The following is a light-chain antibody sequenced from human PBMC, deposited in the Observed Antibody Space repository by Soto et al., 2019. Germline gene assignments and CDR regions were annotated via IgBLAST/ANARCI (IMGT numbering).Light chain of an antibody. Sequence: DIQMTQSPPSLSASVGDRVTITCRASQSISSYLNWYQHKPGTAPKLLIYAASTLQSGVPSRFSGSGSGTDFALTISSLQREDFATYYCQQSYSTPPNFGGGTRVDIK. CDR1: QSISSY. CDR2: AAS. J-gene: IGKJ4*01. CDR3: QQSYSTPPN. V-gene: IGKV1-39*01.